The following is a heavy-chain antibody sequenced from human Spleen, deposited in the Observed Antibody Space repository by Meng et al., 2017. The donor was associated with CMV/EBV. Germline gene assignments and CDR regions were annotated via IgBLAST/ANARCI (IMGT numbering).Heavy chain of an antibody. CDR1: GGSFSGYY. CDR2: INHSGST. Sequence: GSLRLSCAVYGGSFSGYYGSCIRQTPGKGLEWIGEINHSGSTNYNPSLKSRVTISVDTSKNQFALKLSSVTAADTAVYYCARELDYFDSSGYALDYWGQGTLVTVSS. V-gene: IGHV4-34*01. CDR3: ARELDYFDSSGYALDY. J-gene: IGHJ4*02. D-gene: IGHD3-22*01.